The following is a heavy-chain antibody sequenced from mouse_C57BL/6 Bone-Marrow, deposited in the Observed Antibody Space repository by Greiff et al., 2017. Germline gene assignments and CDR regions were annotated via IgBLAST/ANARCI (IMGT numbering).Heavy chain of an antibody. J-gene: IGHJ3*01. D-gene: IGHD4-1*01. CDR1: GYTFTSYW. Sequence: QVQLKQPGAELVKPGASVKLSCKASGYTFTSYWMHWVKQRPGQGLEWIGMIHPNSGSTNYNEKFKSKATLTVDKSSSTAYMQISSLTSEDSAVYYCARSGTGTRCAYWGQGTLVTVSA. CDR2: IHPNSGST. CDR3: ARSGTGTRCAY. V-gene: IGHV1-64*01.